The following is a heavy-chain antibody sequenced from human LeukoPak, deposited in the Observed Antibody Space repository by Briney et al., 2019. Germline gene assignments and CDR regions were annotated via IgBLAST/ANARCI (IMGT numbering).Heavy chain of an antibody. Sequence: GGPLRLSCAASGFTFSSHSMNWVRQAPGKGLEWISYISVSSGTIYYADSVKGRFTISRDNAKNSLYLQMDSLRDEDTAVYYCARASTFLDYWGQGTLVSVSS. CDR2: ISVSSGTI. D-gene: IGHD2-2*01. J-gene: IGHJ4*02. CDR3: ARASTFLDY. CDR1: GFTFSSHS. V-gene: IGHV3-48*02.